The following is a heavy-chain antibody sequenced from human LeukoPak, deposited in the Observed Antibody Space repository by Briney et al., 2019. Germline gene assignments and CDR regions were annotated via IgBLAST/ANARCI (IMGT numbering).Heavy chain of an antibody. CDR2: ISAYNGNT. CDR1: GYTFTSYG. CDR3: ARMIPYSSSSTSDAFDI. J-gene: IGHJ3*02. D-gene: IGHD6-6*01. Sequence: GASVKVSCKASGYTFTSYGINWVRQAPGQGLEWMGWISAYNGNTDFAQKFQGRVIMTTDTSTSTAYMELRSLRSDDTAVYYCARMIPYSSSSTSDAFDIWGQGTMVTVSS. V-gene: IGHV1-18*01.